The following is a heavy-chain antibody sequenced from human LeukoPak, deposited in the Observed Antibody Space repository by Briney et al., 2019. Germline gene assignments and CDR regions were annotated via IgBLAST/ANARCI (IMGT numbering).Heavy chain of an antibody. CDR1: GFTFSSYS. CDR2: IGSRSTYT. D-gene: IGHD1-7*01. V-gene: IGHV3-21*01. CDR3: ARGGLNFDAFEI. Sequence: PGGSLRLSCAASGFTFSSYSMNWVRQAPGKGLEWVSSIGSRSTYTYSADSVKGRFTISRDNAKNSLYLQMNSLRAGDTAVYYCARGGLNFDAFEIWGQGTMVTVSS. J-gene: IGHJ3*02.